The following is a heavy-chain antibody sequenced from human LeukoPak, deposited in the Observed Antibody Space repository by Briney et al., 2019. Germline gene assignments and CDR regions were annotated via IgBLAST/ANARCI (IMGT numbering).Heavy chain of an antibody. Sequence: ASVKVSCKASGYTFTGYYMHWVRQAPGQGLEWMGWINPNSGGTNYAQKFQGRVTMTRDKAISTAYMELSRLRYDDTAVYYCARDWFRSSSGYYYDWFDPWGRGTLVTVSS. CDR3: ARDWFRSSSGYYYDWFDP. CDR1: GYTFTGYY. V-gene: IGHV1-2*02. D-gene: IGHD3-22*01. J-gene: IGHJ5*02. CDR2: INPNSGGT.